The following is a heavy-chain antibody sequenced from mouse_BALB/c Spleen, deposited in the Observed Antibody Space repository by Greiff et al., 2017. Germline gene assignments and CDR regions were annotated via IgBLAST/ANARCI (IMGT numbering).Heavy chain of an antibody. CDR1: GFTFSDYY. CDR3: AREKGIITKGYAMDY. V-gene: IGHV5-4*02. Sequence: EVQLEESGGGLVKPGGSLTLSCAASGFTFSDYYMYWVRQTPEKGLEWVATISDGGRYTYYPDSVKGRFTISRDNAKNNLYLQMSSLKSEDTAMYYWAREKGIITKGYAMDYWGQGTSVTVSS. J-gene: IGHJ4*01. D-gene: IGHD2-4*01. CDR2: ISDGGRYT.